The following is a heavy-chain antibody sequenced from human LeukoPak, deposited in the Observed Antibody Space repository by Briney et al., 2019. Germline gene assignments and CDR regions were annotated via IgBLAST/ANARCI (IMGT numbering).Heavy chain of an antibody. CDR2: IYYSGST. V-gene: IGHV4-59*01. CDR1: GGSISSYY. D-gene: IGHD2-15*01. CDR3: ARRSLGYCSGGSCYDLYFDY. Sequence: SETLSLTCTVSGGSISSYYWSWIRQPPGKGLEWIGYIYYSGSTDYNPSLKSRVTISEDTSKNQFSLKLSSVTAADTAVYYCARRSLGYCSGGSCYDLYFDYWGQGTLVTVSS. J-gene: IGHJ4*02.